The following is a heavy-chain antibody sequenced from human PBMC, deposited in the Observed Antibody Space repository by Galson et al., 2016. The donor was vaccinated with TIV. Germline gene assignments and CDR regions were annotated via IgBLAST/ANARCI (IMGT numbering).Heavy chain of an antibody. CDR1: GVIFRSYA. CDR3: ARGSSYYSNYLDV. Sequence: SVKVSCKASGVIFRSYAISWVRQAPGQGLEWMGGIIASFGIPNYAQKFQGRVTITADESTTTVYIELSSLRSDDSAVYYCARGSSYYSNYLDVWGKGTTVTVSS. J-gene: IGHJ6*03. V-gene: IGHV1-69*13. CDR2: IIASFGIP. D-gene: IGHD3-22*01.